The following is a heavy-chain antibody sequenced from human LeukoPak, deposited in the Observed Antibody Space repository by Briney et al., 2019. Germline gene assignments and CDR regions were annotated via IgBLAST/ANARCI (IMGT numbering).Heavy chain of an antibody. V-gene: IGHV3-15*01. J-gene: IGHJ4*02. CDR2: IKSKTDGGTT. Sequence: PGESLRLSCAASGFTLTNAWMGWVRQAPGKGLEWIGRIKSKTDGGTTDYAAPVKGRFTISRDESKNTVYLQLNSLKSEDTAEYYCTTDRGVAARPLFDFWGQGILVTVSS. CDR3: TTDRGVAARPLFDF. CDR1: GFTLTNAW. D-gene: IGHD6-6*01.